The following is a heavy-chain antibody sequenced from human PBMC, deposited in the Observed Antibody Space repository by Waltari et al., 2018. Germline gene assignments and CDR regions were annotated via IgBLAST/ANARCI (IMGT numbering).Heavy chain of an antibody. Sequence: QVQLQQWGAGLLKPSETLSLTCAVYGGSFSGYYWSWIRQPPGKGLEWIGEINHSGRTNYNPSLKSRVTISVDTSKNQFSLKLSSVTAADTAVYYCARGPTGYSYGYLGYWGQGTLVTVSS. CDR3: ARGPTGYSYGYLGY. D-gene: IGHD5-18*01. V-gene: IGHV4-34*01. J-gene: IGHJ4*02. CDR1: GGSFSGYY. CDR2: INHSGRT.